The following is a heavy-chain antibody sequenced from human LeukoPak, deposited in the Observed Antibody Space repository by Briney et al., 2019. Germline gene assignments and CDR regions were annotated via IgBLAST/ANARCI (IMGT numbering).Heavy chain of an antibody. CDR3: AKGGSGYSYGSPWYFDY. CDR1: GFTFNNYW. CDR2: IKHDGSNK. J-gene: IGHJ4*02. D-gene: IGHD5-18*01. V-gene: IGHV3-7*01. Sequence: PGGSLRLSXAASGFTFNNYWMSWVRHTPGKGLEWVANIKHDGSNKYYADSVKGRFTISRDNSKNTLYLQMNSLRAEDTAVYYCAKGGSGYSYGSPWYFDYWGQGTLVTVSS.